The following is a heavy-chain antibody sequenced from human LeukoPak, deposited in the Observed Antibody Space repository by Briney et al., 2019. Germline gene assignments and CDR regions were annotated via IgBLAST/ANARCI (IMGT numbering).Heavy chain of an antibody. V-gene: IGHV3-21*01. J-gene: IGHJ6*02. CDR1: GFTFSNFG. CDR2: ISRSSTYK. D-gene: IGHD2-2*01. CDR3: ARHRIVVVPAAKSYYYYGMDV. Sequence: PGGSLRISCAATGFTFSNFGMNWVRQAPGKGLEWVSSISRSSTYKYYADSVKGRFTISRDNAQNSLYLQINSMRAEDTAVYYCARHRIVVVPAAKSYYYYGMDVWGQGHTVTVSS.